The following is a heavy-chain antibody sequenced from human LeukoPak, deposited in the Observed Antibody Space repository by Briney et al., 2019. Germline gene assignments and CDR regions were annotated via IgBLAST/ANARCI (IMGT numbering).Heavy chain of an antibody. V-gene: IGHV3-23*01. CDR1: GFTFSSYA. Sequence: GGSLRLSCAASGFTFSSYAMSWVRQAPGKGLEWVSGLSGSGGNTIYADSVKGRFTISGDNSKNTMFLQMNSLRAEDTAVYYCAKELSGGWPFDYWGQGTLVTVSS. CDR2: LSGSGGNT. D-gene: IGHD6-19*01. J-gene: IGHJ4*02. CDR3: AKELSGGWPFDY.